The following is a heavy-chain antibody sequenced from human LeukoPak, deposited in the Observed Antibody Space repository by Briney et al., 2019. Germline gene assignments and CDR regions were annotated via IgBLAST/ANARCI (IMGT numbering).Heavy chain of an antibody. CDR3: ARGPFSARGYSYGEHDY. Sequence: GGSLRLSCAASGFTFSSYSMNWVRQAPGKGLEWVSSISSSSSYIYYADSVKGRFTISRDNAKNSLYLQMNSLRAEDTAVYYCARGPFSARGYSYGEHDYWGQGTLVTVSS. J-gene: IGHJ4*02. CDR1: GFTFSSYS. V-gene: IGHV3-21*01. D-gene: IGHD5-18*01. CDR2: ISSSSSYI.